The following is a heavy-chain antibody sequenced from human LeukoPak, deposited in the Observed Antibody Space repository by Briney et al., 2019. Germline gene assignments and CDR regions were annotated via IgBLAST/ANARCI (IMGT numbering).Heavy chain of an antibody. V-gene: IGHV4-4*07. D-gene: IGHD2-2*01. Sequence: PPETLSLTCTVSGGSISSYYWSWIRQPAGKGLEWIGRIYTSGNTNYNPSLKSRVAMSVDTSKNPFSLKLNSVTAADTAAYYCARQVPAAKGRYYYYYMDVWGKGTTVTVSS. CDR2: IYTSGNT. CDR1: GGSISSYY. CDR3: ARQVPAAKGRYYYYYMDV. J-gene: IGHJ6*03.